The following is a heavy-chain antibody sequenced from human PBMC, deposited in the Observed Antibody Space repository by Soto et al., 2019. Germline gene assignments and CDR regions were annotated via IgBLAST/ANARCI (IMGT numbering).Heavy chain of an antibody. CDR1: GGSISSSSYY. Sequence: SLTCTVSGGSISSSSYYWGWIRQPPGKGLEWIGSIYYSGSTYYNPSLKSRVTISVDTSKNQFSLKLSSVTAADTAVYYCAGRDYSSGWYFWFDPWGQGTLVTVSS. CDR2: IYYSGST. V-gene: IGHV4-39*01. D-gene: IGHD6-19*01. CDR3: AGRDYSSGWYFWFDP. J-gene: IGHJ5*02.